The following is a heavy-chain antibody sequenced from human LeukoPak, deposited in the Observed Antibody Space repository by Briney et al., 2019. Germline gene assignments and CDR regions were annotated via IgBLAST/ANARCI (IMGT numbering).Heavy chain of an antibody. D-gene: IGHD1-26*01. Sequence: GGSLRLSCAAPGFTVSSNYMHWVRQAPGKGLEWVSATSGSGGSTYYADSVRGRFTISRDNIKNTLDLQMNSLRAEDTAVYYCAKGVSGSYVYYYYHMDVWGKGTTVTVSS. CDR1: GFTVSSNY. CDR3: AKGVSGSYVYYYYHMDV. CDR2: TSGSGGST. V-gene: IGHV3-23*01. J-gene: IGHJ6*03.